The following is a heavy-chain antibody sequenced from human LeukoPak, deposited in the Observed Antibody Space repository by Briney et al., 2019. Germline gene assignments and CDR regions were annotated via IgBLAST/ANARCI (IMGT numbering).Heavy chain of an antibody. D-gene: IGHD6-19*01. CDR2: ISGSGGST. CDR1: GFTFSSYA. CDR3: AKDSDLGYSSGWYRNWFDP. V-gene: IGHV3-23*01. J-gene: IGHJ5*02. Sequence: QTGGSLRLSCAASGFTFSSYAMSWVRQAPGKGLEWVSAISGSGGSTYYADSVKGRFTISRDNSKNTLYLQMNSLRAEDTAVYYCAKDSDLGYSSGWYRNWFDPWGQGTLVTVSS.